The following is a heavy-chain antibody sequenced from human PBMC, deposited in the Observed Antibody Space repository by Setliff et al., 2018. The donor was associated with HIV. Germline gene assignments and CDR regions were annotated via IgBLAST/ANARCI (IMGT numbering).Heavy chain of an antibody. CDR3: ARDRGRVVGFDY. V-gene: IGHV4-59*11. D-gene: IGHD3-3*01. CDR1: GASISSHY. Sequence: PSETLSLTCTISGASISSHYWSWIRQPPGKGLEWIGYIYYSGTTNYNPSLKSRVTISVDTSKNQFSLKLSSVTAADTAVYYCARDRGRVVGFDYWGQGTLVTVS. J-gene: IGHJ4*02. CDR2: IYYSGTT.